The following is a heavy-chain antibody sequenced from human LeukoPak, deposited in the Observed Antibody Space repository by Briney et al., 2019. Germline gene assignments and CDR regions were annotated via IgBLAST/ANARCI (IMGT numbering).Heavy chain of an antibody. J-gene: IGHJ4*02. CDR2: VFRDGST. CDR3: ATETWKD. D-gene: IGHD1-1*01. CDR1: GFAVNSYY. Sequence: GESLRLSCAASGFAVNSYYMSWVRQAPGKGLEWVSAVFRDGSTSHADSVKGRFTISRDNSRNTVYLQMNSLRAEDTAVYYCATETWKDWGQGTPVTVSS. V-gene: IGHV3-53*01.